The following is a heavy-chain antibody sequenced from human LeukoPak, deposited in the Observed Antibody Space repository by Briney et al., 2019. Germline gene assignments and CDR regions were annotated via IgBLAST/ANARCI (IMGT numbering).Heavy chain of an antibody. Sequence: SETLSFTCAVYGGSFSGYYWSWIRQPPGKGLESIGEINHSGSTNYNPSLKSRVTISVDTSKNQFSLKLSSVTAADTAVYYCARVWGWLQFYLFDYWGQGTLVTVSS. V-gene: IGHV4-34*01. CDR1: GGSFSGYY. D-gene: IGHD5-24*01. J-gene: IGHJ4*02. CDR2: INHSGST. CDR3: ARVWGWLQFYLFDY.